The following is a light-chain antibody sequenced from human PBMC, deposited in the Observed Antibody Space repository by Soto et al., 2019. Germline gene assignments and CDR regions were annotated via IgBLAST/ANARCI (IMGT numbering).Light chain of an antibody. CDR3: QHYNSYSEA. CDR2: KAS. CDR1: QTISSW. V-gene: IGKV1-5*03. J-gene: IGKJ1*01. Sequence: DIPVAQSPSTLSGSVGERDYIXGRSSQTISSWLAWYQQKPGKAPKLLIYKASTLNSGVPSRFSGSGSGTEFTLTISSLQPDDFATYYCQHYNSYSEAFGQGTKWIS.